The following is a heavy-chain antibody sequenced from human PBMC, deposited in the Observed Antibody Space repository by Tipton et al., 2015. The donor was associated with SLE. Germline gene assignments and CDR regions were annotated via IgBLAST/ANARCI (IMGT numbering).Heavy chain of an antibody. CDR2: IYYSGST. CDR1: GGSISSGGYY. J-gene: IGHJ3*02. V-gene: IGHV4-31*03. Sequence: GLVKPSETLSLTCTVSGGSISSGGYYWSWIRQHPGKGLEWIGYIYYSGSTYYNPSLKSRVTISVDTSKNQFSLKLSSVTAADTAVYYCARAGYGRTDAFDIWGQGTMVTVSS. D-gene: IGHD4-17*01. CDR3: ARAGYGRTDAFDI.